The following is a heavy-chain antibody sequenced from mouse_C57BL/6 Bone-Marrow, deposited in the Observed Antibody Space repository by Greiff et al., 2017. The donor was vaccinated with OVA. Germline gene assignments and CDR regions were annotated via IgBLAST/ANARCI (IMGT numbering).Heavy chain of an antibody. V-gene: IGHV1-59*01. Sequence: VQLQQPGAELVRPGTSVKLSCKASGYTFTSYWMHWVKQRPGQGLEWIGVIDPSDSYTNYNQKFKGKATLTVDTSSSTAYMQLSSLTSEDSAVYYCARWGYYGSSDWGQGTTLTVSS. J-gene: IGHJ2*01. D-gene: IGHD1-1*01. CDR1: GYTFTSYW. CDR2: IDPSDSYT. CDR3: ARWGYYGSSD.